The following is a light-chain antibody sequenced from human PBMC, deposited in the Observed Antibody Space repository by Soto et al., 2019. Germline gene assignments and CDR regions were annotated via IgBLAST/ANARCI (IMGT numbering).Light chain of an antibody. CDR2: DVS. J-gene: IGLJ2*01. CDR1: SSDGGGYNF. CDR3: RSYANSGPCI. Sequence: QSALTQPASVSGAPGQSITISCTGTSSDGGGYNFFSWYQQYPGKAPTLVIYDVSTRPSGGSNRFSGSKSGNTASLTISGLQAVDEADYYCRSYANSGPCIFGGGTKLTVL. V-gene: IGLV2-14*01.